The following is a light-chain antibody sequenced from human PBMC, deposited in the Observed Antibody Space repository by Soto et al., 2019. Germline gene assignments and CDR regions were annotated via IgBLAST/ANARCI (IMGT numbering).Light chain of an antibody. J-gene: IGLJ2*01. CDR2: EDS. Sequence: QSALTQPASVSGSPGQSITISCTGTSSDVGSYNLVSWYQQSPGKAPKLMIYEDSKRPSGVSDRFSGSKSGNTASLTISGLQAEDEADYYCCSYAGGGTFEFVGGTQLTVL. V-gene: IGLV2-23*02. CDR1: SSDVGSYNL. CDR3: CSYAGGGTFE.